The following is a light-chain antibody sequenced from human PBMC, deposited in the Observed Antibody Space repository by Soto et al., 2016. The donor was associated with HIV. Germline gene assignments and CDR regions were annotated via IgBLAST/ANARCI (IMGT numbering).Light chain of an antibody. J-gene: IGLJ3*02. CDR3: QVWDSSSDHLWV. CDR1: NIGSKS. CDR2: DDA. V-gene: IGLV3-21*03. Sequence: SYELTQPPSVSLAPGKTAEIPCGGNNIGSKSVHWYQQKPGQAPVLVLFDDAERPSGIPERFSGSNSGHTATLTISRVEAGDEADYYCQVWDSSSDHLWVFGGGTKLTVL.